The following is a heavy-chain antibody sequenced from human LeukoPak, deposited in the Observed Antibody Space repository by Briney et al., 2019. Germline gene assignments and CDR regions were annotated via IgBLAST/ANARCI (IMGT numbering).Heavy chain of an antibody. D-gene: IGHD3-22*01. CDR3: ARFDPRAYYCDSSGYPQEPKIDY. V-gene: IGHV4-31*03. Sequence: SQTLSLTCTVSGGSISSGGYYWSWIRQHPGKGLEWIGYIYYSGSTYYNPSLKSRVTISVDTSKNQFSLKLSPVTAADTAVYYCARFDPRAYYCDSSGYPQEPKIDYWGQGTLVTVSS. J-gene: IGHJ4*02. CDR2: IYYSGST. CDR1: GGSISSGGYY.